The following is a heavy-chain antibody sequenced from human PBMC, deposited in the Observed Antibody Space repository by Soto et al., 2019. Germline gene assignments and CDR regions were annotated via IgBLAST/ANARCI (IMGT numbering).Heavy chain of an antibody. D-gene: IGHD6-13*01. CDR3: ARDFSQEAAGPD. CDR2: ISSSSSYI. CDR1: GFTFSSYS. Sequence: PGGSLRLSCAASGFTFSSYSMNWVRQAPGKGLEWVSSISSSSSYIYYADSVKGRFTISRDNAKNSLYLQMNSLRAEDTAVYCCARDFSQEAAGPDWGQGTLVTVSS. J-gene: IGHJ4*02. V-gene: IGHV3-21*01.